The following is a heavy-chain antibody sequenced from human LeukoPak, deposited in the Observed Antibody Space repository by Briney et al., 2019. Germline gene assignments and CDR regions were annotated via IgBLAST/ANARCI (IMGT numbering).Heavy chain of an antibody. V-gene: IGHV1-69*13. CDR2: IIPIFGTA. CDR1: GGTFSSYA. J-gene: IGHJ4*02. D-gene: IGHD2-2*01. Sequence: SVTVSCKASGGTFSSYAISWVRQAPGQGLEWMGGIIPIFGTANYAQKFQGRVTITADESTSTAYMELSSLRSEDTAVYYCASGGVVPAANLDYWGQGTLVTVSS. CDR3: ASGGVVPAANLDY.